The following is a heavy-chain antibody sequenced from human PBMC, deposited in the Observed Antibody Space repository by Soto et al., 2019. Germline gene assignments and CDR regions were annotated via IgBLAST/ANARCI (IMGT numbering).Heavy chain of an antibody. Sequence: ASVKVSCKASGYTFTSYDMKWVGQATGKGGEGVGWMNPNSGNTGYAQKFQGRVTMTRNTSISTAYMELSSLRSEDTAVYYCASAPYCSGGSCYSYSYNWFDPWGQGTLVTVSS. J-gene: IGHJ5*02. V-gene: IGHV1-8*01. D-gene: IGHD2-15*01. CDR3: ASAPYCSGGSCYSYSYNWFDP. CDR1: GYTFTSYD. CDR2: MNPNSGNT.